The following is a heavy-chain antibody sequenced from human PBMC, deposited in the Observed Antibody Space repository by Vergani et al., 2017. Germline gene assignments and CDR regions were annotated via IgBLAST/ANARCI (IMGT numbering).Heavy chain of an antibody. V-gene: IGHV4-34*01. J-gene: IGHJ6*03. CDR2: INHSGST. D-gene: IGHD3-3*01. CDR3: ARVQELYDFWSGYRVRYYYYMDV. Sequence: QVQLQQWGAGLLKPSETLSLTCAVYGGSFSCYYWSWIRQPPGKGLEWIGEINHSGSTNYNPSLKSRVTISVDTSKNQFSLKLSSVTAADTAVYYCARVQELYDFWSGYRVRYYYYMDVWGKGTTVTVSS. CDR1: GGSFSCYY.